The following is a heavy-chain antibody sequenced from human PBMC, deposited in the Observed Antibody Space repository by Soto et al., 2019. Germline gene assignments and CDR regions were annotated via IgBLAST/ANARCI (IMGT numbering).Heavy chain of an antibody. CDR3: ARGWWEREGYLMDV. D-gene: IGHD1-26*01. J-gene: IGHJ6*02. V-gene: IGHV3-11*01. CDR1: GFTFSDYF. CDR2: ISSSGTTI. Sequence: GGSLRLSCAASGFTFSDYFMTWIRQAPGKGLEWVSYISSSGTTIFYADSVQGRFTISRDNAKKSLYLEINSLRAEDTAVYYCARGWWEREGYLMDVWGQGTTVTVSS.